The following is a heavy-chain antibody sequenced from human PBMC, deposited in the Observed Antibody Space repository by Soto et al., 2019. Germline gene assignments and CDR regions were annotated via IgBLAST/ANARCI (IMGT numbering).Heavy chain of an antibody. CDR1: GYSISSGYY. V-gene: IGHV4-31*11. D-gene: IGHD3-10*01. CDR2: IYYSGST. Sequence: SETLSLTCAVSGYSISSGYYWSWVRQHPGRGLGWIGYIYYSGSTYYNPSLESRVTISLDSSNNQFSLKLTSVTAADTAVYYCAREIGYYGSGSYVLDYWGPGMLVTVSS. CDR3: AREIGYYGSGSYVLDY. J-gene: IGHJ4*02.